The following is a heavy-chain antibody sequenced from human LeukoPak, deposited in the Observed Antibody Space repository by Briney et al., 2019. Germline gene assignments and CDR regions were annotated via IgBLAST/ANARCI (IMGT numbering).Heavy chain of an antibody. V-gene: IGHV4-34*01. Sequence: SETLSLTCAVYGGSFSGYYWSWIRQSPGKGLEWIGEINHSGSTNYNPSLKSRVTISVDTSKNQFSLKLSSVTAADTAVYYCARVGFSSSWYVSYWFDPWGQGTLVTVSS. D-gene: IGHD6-13*01. CDR1: GGSFSGYY. J-gene: IGHJ5*02. CDR3: ARVGFSSSWYVSYWFDP. CDR2: INHSGST.